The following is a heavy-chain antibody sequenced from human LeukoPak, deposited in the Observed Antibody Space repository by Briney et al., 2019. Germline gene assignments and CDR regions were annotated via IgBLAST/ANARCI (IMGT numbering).Heavy chain of an antibody. CDR3: ARALEGSSWYGYYYYYMDV. CDR1: GYTFTSYA. Sequence: ASVKVSCKASGYTFTSYAMNWVRQAPGQGLEWMGWINTNTGNPTYAQGFTGRFVFSLDTSVSTAYLQISSLKAEDTAVYYCARALEGSSWYGYYYYYMDVRGKGTTVTASS. J-gene: IGHJ6*03. D-gene: IGHD6-13*01. CDR2: INTNTGNP. V-gene: IGHV7-4-1*02.